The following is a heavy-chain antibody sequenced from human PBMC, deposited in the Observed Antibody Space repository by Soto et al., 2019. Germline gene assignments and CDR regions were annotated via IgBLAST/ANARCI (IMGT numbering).Heavy chain of an antibody. V-gene: IGHV3-23*01. J-gene: IGHJ6*03. D-gene: IGHD5-18*01. Sequence: GESLKISCAASGFTFSSYAMSWVRQAPGKGLEWVSAISGSGGSTYYADSVKGRFTISRDNSKNTLYLQMNSLRAEDTAVYYCAKDALLDTAMTWEGYYYYYMDVWGKGTTVTVSS. CDR2: ISGSGGST. CDR1: GFTFSSYA. CDR3: AKDALLDTAMTWEGYYYYYMDV.